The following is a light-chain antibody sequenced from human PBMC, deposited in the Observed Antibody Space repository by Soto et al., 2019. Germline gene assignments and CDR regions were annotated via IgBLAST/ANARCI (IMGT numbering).Light chain of an antibody. CDR2: EAS. Sequence: DIQMTQSPSTLSASVGDRVTITCRASQSISSWLAWYQQKPGKAPKLLIYEASSFESGVPSRFSGSGSGTEFTLTISSLQPDDFATYYCQQYNSYPWTFGQGTKVEIK. CDR1: QSISSW. J-gene: IGKJ1*01. CDR3: QQYNSYPWT. V-gene: IGKV1-5*03.